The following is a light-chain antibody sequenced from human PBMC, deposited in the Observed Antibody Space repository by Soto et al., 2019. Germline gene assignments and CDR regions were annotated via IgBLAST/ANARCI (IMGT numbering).Light chain of an antibody. CDR2: LNSVGSH. Sequence: QLVLTQSPSASASLGASVKLTCTVTSGHSSYAIAWHQQQPEKGPRYLMELNSVGSHSKGDGIPDRFSGSSSGAERYLTISSLQSEDEADYYCQTWGTGTHGVLGTGTKLTVL. V-gene: IGLV4-69*01. CDR3: QTWGTGTHGV. CDR1: SGHSSYA. J-gene: IGLJ1*01.